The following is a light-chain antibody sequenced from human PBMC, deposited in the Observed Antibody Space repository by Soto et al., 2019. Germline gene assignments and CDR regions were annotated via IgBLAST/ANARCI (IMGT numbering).Light chain of an antibody. CDR3: QQYNSYPRT. CDR2: DAS. Sequence: DIQMTQSPSTLSASIGDRVTITCRASQSVNGWLAWYQQKPGNAPKLLIYDASSLESGVPSRFSGSGSGTEFTPTISSLQSDDFATYYCQQYNSYPRTFGQGTKVDIK. J-gene: IGKJ1*01. CDR1: QSVNGW. V-gene: IGKV1-5*01.